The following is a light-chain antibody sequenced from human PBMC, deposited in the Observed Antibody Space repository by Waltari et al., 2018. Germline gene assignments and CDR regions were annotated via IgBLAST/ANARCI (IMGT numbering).Light chain of an antibody. CDR1: QGVGNSY. V-gene: IGKV3-20*01. J-gene: IGKJ3*01. Sequence: IVLTQPPGTLSLSPGERATLSCRASQGVGNSYLAWYQQKPGQAPRLLIYGASSRAAGIPDRFSGSGSGTDFTLTIRRLEPEDSAVYYCQQYGSALFTLGPGTKVEIK. CDR3: QQYGSALFT. CDR2: GAS.